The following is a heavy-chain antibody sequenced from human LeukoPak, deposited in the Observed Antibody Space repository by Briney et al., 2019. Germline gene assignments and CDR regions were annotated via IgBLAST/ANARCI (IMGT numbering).Heavy chain of an antibody. Sequence: GRSLRLSCAASGFTFDDYAMHWVRQAPGEGLEWVSGISWNSGSIGYADSVKGRFTISRDNAKNSLYLQMNSLRAEDTALYYCAKDVLRYFDWIDYWGQGTLVTVSS. D-gene: IGHD3-9*01. V-gene: IGHV3-9*01. CDR1: GFTFDDYA. CDR2: ISWNSGSI. CDR3: AKDVLRYFDWIDY. J-gene: IGHJ4*02.